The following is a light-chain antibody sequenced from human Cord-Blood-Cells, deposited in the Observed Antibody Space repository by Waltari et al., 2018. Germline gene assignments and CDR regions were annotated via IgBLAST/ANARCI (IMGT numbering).Light chain of an antibody. V-gene: IGKV4-1*01. CDR3: QQYYSTPWT. Sequence: IVMTQSPDPLAVSLGEWATVTCNSSQSVLYSSNNKNYLAWYQQKPGQPPKLLIYWASTRESGVPDRFSGSGSGTDFTLTISSLQAEDVAVYYCQQYYSTPWTFGQGTKVEIK. CDR2: WAS. CDR1: QSVLYSSNNKNY. J-gene: IGKJ1*01.